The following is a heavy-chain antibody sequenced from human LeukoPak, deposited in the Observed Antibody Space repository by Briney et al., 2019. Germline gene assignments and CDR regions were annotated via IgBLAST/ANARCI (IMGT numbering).Heavy chain of an antibody. V-gene: IGHV3-48*04. D-gene: IGHD2-15*01. CDR2: IRSSSSTI. J-gene: IGHJ4*02. Sequence: TGGSLRLSCAASGFTFSSYSMNWVRQAPGKGLEWVSYIRSSSSTIYYADSVKGRFTISRDNAKNSLYLQMNSLRAEDTAVYYCARGVHQVGYCSGGSCYFEFDYWGQGTLVTVSS. CDR1: GFTFSSYS. CDR3: ARGVHQVGYCSGGSCYFEFDY.